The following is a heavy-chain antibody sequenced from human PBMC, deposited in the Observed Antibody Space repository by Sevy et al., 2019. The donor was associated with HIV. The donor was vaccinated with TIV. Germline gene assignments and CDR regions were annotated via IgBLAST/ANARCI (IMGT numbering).Heavy chain of an antibody. D-gene: IGHD2-15*01. CDR3: ARDASPYCSGGRCYFDAFDI. V-gene: IGHV3-48*01. Sequence: GESLKISCAASGFTFSSYTMNWVRQAPGKGLEWVSYISTTSIITYYADSVRGRFTISRDNAKNSLYLKMNSLRAEDTAVYYCARDASPYCSGGRCYFDAFDIWGQGTMVTVSS. CDR1: GFTFSSYT. J-gene: IGHJ3*02. CDR2: ISTTSIIT.